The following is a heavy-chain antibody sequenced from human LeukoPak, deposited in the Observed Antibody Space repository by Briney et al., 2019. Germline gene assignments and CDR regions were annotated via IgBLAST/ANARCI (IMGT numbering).Heavy chain of an antibody. D-gene: IGHD3-22*01. Sequence: GGSLRLSCTASGFIFSTYAMHWVRRAPGKGLEWVAVISYDGSNKYYADSVKGRFTISRDNSKNTLYLQMNSLKTEDTAVYYCTTDRADYYDSSNWGQGTLVTVSS. CDR3: TTDRADYYDSSN. V-gene: IGHV3-30-3*01. CDR1: GFIFSTYA. J-gene: IGHJ4*02. CDR2: ISYDGSNK.